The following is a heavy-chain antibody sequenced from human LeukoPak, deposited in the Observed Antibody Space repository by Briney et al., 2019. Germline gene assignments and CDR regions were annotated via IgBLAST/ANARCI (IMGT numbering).Heavy chain of an antibody. J-gene: IGHJ5*02. V-gene: IGHV4-59*01. CDR3: GRTSPVPDL. CDR2: RHYSGTT. Sequence: SETLSLTCTVPGGSMNNYYWSWIRQPPGKGLEWIGYRHYSGTTDYNPSLRSRVSISIDTSKNQFSLRLTSVTAADTAVYYCGRTSPVPDLWGQGTLVTVSA. CDR1: GGSMNNYY.